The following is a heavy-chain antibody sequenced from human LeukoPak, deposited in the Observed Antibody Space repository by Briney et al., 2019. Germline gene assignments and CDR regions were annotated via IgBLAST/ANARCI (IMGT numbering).Heavy chain of an antibody. V-gene: IGHV4-59*12. CDR1: GGSISNYY. CDR3: ARGRISLRYFDWLTYYMDV. D-gene: IGHD3-9*01. Sequence: SETLSLTCTVSGGSISNYYWGWIRQPPGKGLEWIGCIYYSGSTYYNPSLKSRVTISVDTSKNQFSLKLSSVTAADTAVYYCARGRISLRYFDWLTYYMDVWGKGTTVTVSS. CDR2: IYYSGST. J-gene: IGHJ6*03.